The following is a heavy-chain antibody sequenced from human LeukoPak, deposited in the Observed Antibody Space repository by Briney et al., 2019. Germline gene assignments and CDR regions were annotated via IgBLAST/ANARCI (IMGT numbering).Heavy chain of an antibody. D-gene: IGHD3-22*01. CDR2: INPNSGVT. J-gene: IGHJ4*02. Sequence: ASVKVSCKASGYTFTGYYIHWVRQAPGQGLEWMGWINPNSGVTNYAQKFQGRVTVTRDTSISTAYMELRWLRSDDRAVYYCARGPPTRVVVVTTGDFDYWGQGTLVTVSS. CDR3: ARGPPTRVVVVTTGDFDY. V-gene: IGHV1-2*02. CDR1: GYTFTGYY.